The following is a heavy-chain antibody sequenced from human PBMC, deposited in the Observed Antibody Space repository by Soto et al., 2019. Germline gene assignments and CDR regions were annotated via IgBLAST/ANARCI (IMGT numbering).Heavy chain of an antibody. CDR2: IHYSGNT. CDR1: GGSISDSY. J-gene: IGHJ4*02. CDR3: ARGYGSSWWD. Sequence: QVRLQESGPGLVKPSETLSLTCTVSGGSISDSYGAWIRQPPGKGLEYIGFIHYSGNTNYNPSLGGRTTISSANPKNQFSLSLKYVTAADTAIYYCARGYGSSWWDWGQGTLVAVSS. D-gene: IGHD6-13*01. V-gene: IGHV4-59*01.